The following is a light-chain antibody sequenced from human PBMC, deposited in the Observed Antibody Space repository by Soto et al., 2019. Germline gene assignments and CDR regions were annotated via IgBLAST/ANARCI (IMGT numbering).Light chain of an antibody. CDR3: MQALQTPLT. Sequence: DIVMTQSPLSLPVTPGEPASISCRSSQSLLNSNGNNYLDWYLQKPGQSPQLLIYLGSNRAPGVSDRFTGSGSGTDFTLKISRVEAEDFGVYYCMQALQTPLTFGGGTKVEIK. V-gene: IGKV2-28*01. CDR1: QSLLNSNGNNY. J-gene: IGKJ4*01. CDR2: LGS.